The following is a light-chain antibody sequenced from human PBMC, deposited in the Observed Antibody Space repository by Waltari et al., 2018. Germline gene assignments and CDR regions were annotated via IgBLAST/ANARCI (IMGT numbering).Light chain of an antibody. V-gene: IGLV2-14*01. CDR1: SSDVGDYNF. CDR3: SSYTSSTAVL. Sequence: QSALTQPASVSGSPGQSVTISCTGTSSDVGDYNFISWYQQHPGQAPELLIYDVSHRPSGVSARFSGSKSGNTASLTISRLQAEDEADYYCSSYTSSTAVLFGGGTKLTVL. J-gene: IGLJ2*01. CDR2: DVS.